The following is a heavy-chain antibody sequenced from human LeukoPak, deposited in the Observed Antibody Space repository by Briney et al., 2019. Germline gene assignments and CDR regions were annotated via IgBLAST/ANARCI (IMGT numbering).Heavy chain of an antibody. J-gene: IGHJ5*01. D-gene: IGHD3-16*01. CDR3: ARVGARGDWFDY. Sequence: GGSLRLSCAASGFTFSTYNMLWVRQTPGKGLEWLYYINSGSSAVHYADSVKDRFTFSRDNAKSSVYLQMNSLRVEDTGIYYCARVGARGDWFDYWGQGTRVTVSS. CDR2: INSGSSAV. CDR1: GFTFSTYN. V-gene: IGHV3-48*01.